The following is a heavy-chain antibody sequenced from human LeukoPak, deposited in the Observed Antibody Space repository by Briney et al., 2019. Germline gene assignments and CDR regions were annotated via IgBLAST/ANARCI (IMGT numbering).Heavy chain of an antibody. Sequence: SQTLSLTCAISGDSVSRKSAGWNWIRQSPSRGLEWLGRTYYRSKWYNDYAVSVKSRITINPDTSKNQFSLQLNSVTPEDTAVYYCAREGGGSYHWYFDLWGRGTLVTVSS. CDR2: TYYRSKWYN. J-gene: IGHJ2*01. D-gene: IGHD1-26*01. CDR1: GDSVSRKSAG. CDR3: AREGGGSYHWYFDL. V-gene: IGHV6-1*01.